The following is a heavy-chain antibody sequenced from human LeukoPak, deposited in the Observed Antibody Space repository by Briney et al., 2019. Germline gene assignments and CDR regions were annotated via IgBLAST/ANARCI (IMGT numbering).Heavy chain of an antibody. Sequence: GGSLKLSCAASGFTFSSYWMSWVRQAPGKGLEWVSAISGSGGSTYYADSVKGRFTISRDNAKNSLYLQMNSLRAEDTAVYYCARDLYYDSSGYYFVYFDYWGQGTLVTVSS. D-gene: IGHD3-22*01. V-gene: IGHV3-23*01. CDR2: ISGSGGST. CDR1: GFTFSSYW. CDR3: ARDLYYDSSGYYFVYFDY. J-gene: IGHJ4*02.